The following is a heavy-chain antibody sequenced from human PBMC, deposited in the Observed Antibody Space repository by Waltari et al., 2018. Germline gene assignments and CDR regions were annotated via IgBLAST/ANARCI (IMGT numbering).Heavy chain of an antibody. CDR1: GGSFSGYY. Sequence: QVQLQQWGAGPLQPSETLSLTCAVHGGSFSGYYWGWIRQPPGKGLEWIGEINHSGNTNHNPSLRSRVTMLVDTSKSQFSLKLNSVTAADTAVYYCVSGTRGEYFDFWSAYYGAFDIWGQGTMVTVSS. CDR2: INHSGNT. CDR3: VSGTRGEYFDFWSAYYGAFDI. V-gene: IGHV4-34*02. J-gene: IGHJ3*02. D-gene: IGHD3-3*01.